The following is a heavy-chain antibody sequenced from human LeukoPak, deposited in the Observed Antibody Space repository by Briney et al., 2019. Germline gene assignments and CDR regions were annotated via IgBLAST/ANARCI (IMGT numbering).Heavy chain of an antibody. CDR2: IYCGGST. V-gene: IGHV3-53*01. J-gene: IGHJ4*02. CDR3: VCRIGGAPE. D-gene: IGHD1-26*01. CDR1: GFTVSNNY. Sequence: PGGSLRLSCAASGFTVSNNYMSWLRQAPGQGLEWVSVIYCGGSTYYEDSVEGGFTISKDNTKNTLYLLMSSLRADDTADYYWVCRIGGAPEWGQGTLVS.